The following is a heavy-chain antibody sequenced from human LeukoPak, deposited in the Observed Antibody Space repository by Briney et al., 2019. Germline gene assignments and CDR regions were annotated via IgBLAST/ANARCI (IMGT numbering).Heavy chain of an antibody. D-gene: IGHD5-12*01. CDR2: IIPIFGTA. V-gene: IGHV1-69*01. Sequence: GSSAKVSCKASGGTFSSYAISWVRQAPGERVEWLGGIIPIFGTANYAQKSQGRVTITADESTSTAYMELSSLRSEDTAVYYCARDLNGYSGYDHNQPQPPFDPWGQGTLVTVSS. J-gene: IGHJ5*02. CDR3: ARDLNGYSGYDHNQPQPPFDP. CDR1: GGTFSSYA.